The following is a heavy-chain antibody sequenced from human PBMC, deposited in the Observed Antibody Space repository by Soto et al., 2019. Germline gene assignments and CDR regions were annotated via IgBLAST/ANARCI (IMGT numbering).Heavy chain of an antibody. V-gene: IGHV3-7*01. CDR2: MNQDGSDK. CDR3: SRVERGSYDY. Sequence: EVQLVESGGDLVQPGGSLRLSCAASGFTFSNYYMTWVRQAPGKGLEWVANMNQDGSDKRYVDSVRGRFTISRDNAKNSLYLQMNSLLVEDTSVYYCSRVERGSYDYWGQGALVTVSS. CDR1: GFTFSNYY. D-gene: IGHD1-26*01. J-gene: IGHJ4*02.